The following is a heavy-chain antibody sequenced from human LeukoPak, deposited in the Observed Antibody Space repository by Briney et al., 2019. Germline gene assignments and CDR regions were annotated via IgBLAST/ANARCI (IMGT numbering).Heavy chain of an antibody. D-gene: IGHD2-2*01. CDR3: ARRASDCSSTSCLLYGSYYYYYMDV. V-gene: IGHV3-64*01. CDR1: GFTFSSYA. Sequence: PGGSLRLSCAASGFTFSSYAMHWVRRAPGKGLEYVSAISSNGGSTYYANSVKGRFTISRDDSKNTLYLQMGSLRAEDMAVYYCARRASDCSSTSCLLYGSYYYYYMDVWGKGTTVTVSS. J-gene: IGHJ6*03. CDR2: ISSNGGST.